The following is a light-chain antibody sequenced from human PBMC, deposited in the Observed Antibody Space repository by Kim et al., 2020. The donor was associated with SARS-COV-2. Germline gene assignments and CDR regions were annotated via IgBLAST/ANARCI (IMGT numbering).Light chain of an antibody. V-gene: IGLV3-1*01. J-gene: IGLJ1*01. Sequence: RGQTASFTCSGDKLGDKYACWYQQKPGQSPVLVIYQDSKRPSGIPELFSGSTSGNTATLTISGTPAMDEADYYCQAWDTSTGGVFGTGTKVTVL. CDR3: QAWDTSTGGV. CDR2: QDS. CDR1: KLGDKY.